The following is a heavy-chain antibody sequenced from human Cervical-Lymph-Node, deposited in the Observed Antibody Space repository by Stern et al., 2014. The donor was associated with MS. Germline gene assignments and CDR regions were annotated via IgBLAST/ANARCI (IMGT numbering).Heavy chain of an antibody. CDR3: ARGAFTYGFDGFSGAFDL. CDR2: VSHDGLNE. D-gene: IGHD5-18*01. Sequence: QVQLVESGGGVVQPGKSLRLSCGTSGFTFTSYAMHWVRQAPGKGLDWVAGVSHDGLNEYYADSMKGRFTISRDNSKKAVSLQMNSLRPEDTALYYCARGAFTYGFDGFSGAFDLWGQGTMVTVSS. J-gene: IGHJ3*01. V-gene: IGHV3-30*04. CDR1: GFTFTSYA.